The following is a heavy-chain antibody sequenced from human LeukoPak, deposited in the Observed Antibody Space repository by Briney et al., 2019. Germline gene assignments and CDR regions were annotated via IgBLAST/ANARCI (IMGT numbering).Heavy chain of an antibody. V-gene: IGHV4-39*01. CDR1: GGSISSSSYY. CDR2: IYYSGST. Sequence: ASETLSLTCTVSGGSISSSSYYWGWIRQPPGKGLEWIGNIYYSGSTYYTPSLKSRVTISVDTSKNQFSLKLSSVTAADTAVYYCARYYGSGSFHFDYWGQGTLVTVSS. J-gene: IGHJ4*02. CDR3: ARYYGSGSFHFDY. D-gene: IGHD3-10*01.